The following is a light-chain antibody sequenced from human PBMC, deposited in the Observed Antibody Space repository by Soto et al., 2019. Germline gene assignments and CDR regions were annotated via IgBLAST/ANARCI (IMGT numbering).Light chain of an antibody. CDR3: RSYTSSSTRV. Sequence: QSALTQPASVSGSPGQSITISCTGTSSDVGGYNYVSWYQQHPGKAPKLMIYDVSNRPSGVSNRFSGSKSGNTASLTISVLQAEDEADYYCRSYTSSSTRVFGGGTKLPVL. J-gene: IGLJ2*01. V-gene: IGLV2-14*01. CDR2: DVS. CDR1: SSDVGGYNY.